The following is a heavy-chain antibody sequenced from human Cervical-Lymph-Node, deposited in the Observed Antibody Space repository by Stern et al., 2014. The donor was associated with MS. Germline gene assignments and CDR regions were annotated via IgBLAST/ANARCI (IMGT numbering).Heavy chain of an antibody. D-gene: IGHD6-19*01. CDR2: INPNSGAT. Sequence: VQLVESGAEVKKPGASVKVSCKASGYTFTDYYVHWVRQAPGQGLEWMGRINPNSGATNYAQKFQDRVTVTSDTSIVTAYMELSRLRSDDTAVFYCTRTKNPNIAVAGSDGEFDYWGQGTLVTVSS. V-gene: IGHV1-2*06. J-gene: IGHJ4*02. CDR3: TRTKNPNIAVAGSDGEFDY. CDR1: GYTFTDYY.